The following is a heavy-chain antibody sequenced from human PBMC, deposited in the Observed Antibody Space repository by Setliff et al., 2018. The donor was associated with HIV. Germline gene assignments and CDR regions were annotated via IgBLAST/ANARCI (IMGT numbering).Heavy chain of an antibody. CDR2: INHSGST. CDR1: GGSISSYC. CDR3: ARQTWEYYDTLTGYYRSPKNFDS. Sequence: SETLSLTCTVSGGSISSYCWSWIRQPPGKGLEWIGEINHSGSTNYNPSLKSRVTMSVDKSKNQFFLKLSSVTAPDTAIYYCARQTWEYYDTLTGYYRSPKNFDSWGQGTLVTVSS. V-gene: IGHV4-59*08. J-gene: IGHJ4*02. D-gene: IGHD3-9*01.